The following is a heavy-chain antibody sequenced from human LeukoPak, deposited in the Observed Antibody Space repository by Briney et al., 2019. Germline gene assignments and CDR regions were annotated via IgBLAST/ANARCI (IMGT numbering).Heavy chain of an antibody. CDR3: ARVKSPSYDYVWGSYRPYFDY. J-gene: IGHJ4*02. CDR2: INHSGST. V-gene: IGHV4-34*01. D-gene: IGHD3-16*02. CDR1: GGSFSGYY. Sequence: SETLSLTCAVYGGSFSGYYWSWIRQPPGKGLEWIGEINHSGSTNYNPSLKSRVTISVDTSKNQFSLKLSSVTAADTAVYYCARVKSPSYDYVWGSYRPYFDYWGQGTLVTVSS.